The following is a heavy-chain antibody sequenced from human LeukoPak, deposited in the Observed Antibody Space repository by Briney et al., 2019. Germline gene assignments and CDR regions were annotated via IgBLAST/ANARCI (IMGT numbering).Heavy chain of an antibody. J-gene: IGHJ4*02. CDR2: IRYDGGNK. D-gene: IGHD3-10*01. CDR1: GFTFNNYG. V-gene: IGHV3-30*02. CDR3: AKRKDASGSYHNQPYFDY. Sequence: PGGSQRLSCAASGFTFNNYGMNWVRQAPGRGLEWLAFIRYDGGNKYYADSVKGRFTISRDNSKNTLYLEMNSLRAEDTAVYYCAKRKDASGSYHNQPYFDYWGQGTLVTVSS.